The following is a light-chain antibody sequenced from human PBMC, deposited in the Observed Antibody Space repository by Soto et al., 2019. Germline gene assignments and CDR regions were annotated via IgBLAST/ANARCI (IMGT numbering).Light chain of an antibody. CDR1: QSVFYSSNNKNY. CDR2: WAS. V-gene: IGKV4-1*01. CDR3: QQYDSLPLT. Sequence: DIVMTQSPDSLAVSLGERATINCKSSQSVFYSSNNKNYLAWYQQKPGQPPKLLIYWASTRESGVPDRFRGIGSGTYFTLTISSLQAEDVAVYYCQQYDSLPLTFGPGTKVGIK. J-gene: IGKJ3*01.